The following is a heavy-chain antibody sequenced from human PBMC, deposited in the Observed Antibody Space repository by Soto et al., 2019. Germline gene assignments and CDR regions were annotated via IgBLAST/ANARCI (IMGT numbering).Heavy chain of an antibody. V-gene: IGHV3-23*01. CDR1: GFTFSSYA. CDR3: ATSNSQYDFWTLHVFDI. CDR2: ISGSGAST. Sequence: EVQLLESGGGLVQPGGSLRLSCAASGFTFSSYAMSWVRQAPGKGLEWVSAISGSGASTYNADSVKGRFTISRDNSKNTLHLQINSLRAEDTAVYYCATSNSQYDFWTLHVFDIWGQGTLVTVSS. D-gene: IGHD3-3*01. J-gene: IGHJ3*02.